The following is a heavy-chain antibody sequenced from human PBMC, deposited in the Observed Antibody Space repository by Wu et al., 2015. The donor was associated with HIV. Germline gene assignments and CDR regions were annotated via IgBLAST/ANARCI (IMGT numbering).Heavy chain of an antibody. CDR2: IIPIFGTA. J-gene: IGHJ6*03. CDR3: ARGDRDYYFYMDV. CDR1: GGTFSSYA. V-gene: IGHV1-69*13. Sequence: QVQLVQSGAEVKKPGSSVKVSCKASGGTFSSYAISWVRQAPGQGLEWMGRIIPIFGTANYAQQFQGRVTITADDSSTTVYMDLSSLRSDDTALYYCARGDRDYYFYMDVWGKGTTVIVSS.